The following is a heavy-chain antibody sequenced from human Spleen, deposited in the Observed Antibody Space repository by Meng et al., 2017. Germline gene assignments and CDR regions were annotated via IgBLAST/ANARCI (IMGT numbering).Heavy chain of an antibody. CDR2: INHSGST. CDR3: ARGSMTGAGDFEY. V-gene: IGHV4-34*01. Sequence: QVQLQQWGAGLLKPSETLSLTCAVYGGSFSGYYWTWIRQSPGKGLEWIGEINHSGSTNYNPSLKSRVTISVDTSKNQFSLKLTSVTAADTAVYYCARGSMTGAGDFEYWGQGTLVTVSS. J-gene: IGHJ4*02. CDR1: GGSFSGYY. D-gene: IGHD6-13*01.